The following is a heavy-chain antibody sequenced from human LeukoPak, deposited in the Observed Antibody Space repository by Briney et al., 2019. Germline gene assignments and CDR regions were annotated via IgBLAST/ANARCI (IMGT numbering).Heavy chain of an antibody. CDR2: ISSSSSTI. Sequence: GGSLRLSCAASGFTFSSYSMNWVRQAPGKGLEWVSYISSSSSTIYCADSVKGRFTISRDNAKNSLYLQMNSLRDEDTAVYYCARDFTLWDYVWGSYRPGYYFDYWGQGTLVTVSS. CDR3: ARDFTLWDYVWGSYRPGYYFDY. D-gene: IGHD3-16*02. V-gene: IGHV3-48*02. J-gene: IGHJ4*02. CDR1: GFTFSSYS.